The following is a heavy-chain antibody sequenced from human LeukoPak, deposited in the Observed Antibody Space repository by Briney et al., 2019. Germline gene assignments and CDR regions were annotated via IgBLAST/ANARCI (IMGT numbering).Heavy chain of an antibody. J-gene: IGHJ6*03. CDR1: GFTFTGYY. Sequence: ASVKLSCKASGFTFTGYYMHWVRQAPGQGLEWMGWINPNSGGTNYAQKFRGRVTMTSDKSISTVYMELSRLRSDDTAVYYCARGRYCSSTSCYPHYYYMDVWGKGTTVTVSS. CDR2: INPNSGGT. D-gene: IGHD2-2*01. V-gene: IGHV1-2*02. CDR3: ARGRYCSSTSCYPHYYYMDV.